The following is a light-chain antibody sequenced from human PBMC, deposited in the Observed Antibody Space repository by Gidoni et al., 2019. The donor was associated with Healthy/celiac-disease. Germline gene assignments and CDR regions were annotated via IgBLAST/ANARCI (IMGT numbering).Light chain of an antibody. CDR1: QSVSSSY. Sequence: EIVLTQSPGTLSLSPGERATLSCRASQSVSSSYLAWYQQKPGQAPRLLIYGASSRANGIPDRFSGSGSGTDFTLTISRLDPEDFAVYYCQQYGTFGGGTKVEIK. CDR2: GAS. CDR3: QQYGT. J-gene: IGKJ4*01. V-gene: IGKV3-20*01.